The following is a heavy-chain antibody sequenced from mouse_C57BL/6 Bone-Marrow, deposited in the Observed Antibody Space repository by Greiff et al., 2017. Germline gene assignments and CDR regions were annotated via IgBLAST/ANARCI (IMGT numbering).Heavy chain of an antibody. J-gene: IGHJ2*01. D-gene: IGHD5-1*01. Sequence: VQLVESGAELVKPGASVKMSCKASGYTFTTSPIEWMKQNHGKSLEWIGNFHPYNDDTKYNEKFKGKATLTVEKSSNTVYLELSRLTSDDSAVYYCARSSTFLYYFDYWGQGTTLTVSS. V-gene: IGHV1-47*01. CDR1: GYTFTTSP. CDR2: FHPYNDDT. CDR3: ARSSTFLYYFDY.